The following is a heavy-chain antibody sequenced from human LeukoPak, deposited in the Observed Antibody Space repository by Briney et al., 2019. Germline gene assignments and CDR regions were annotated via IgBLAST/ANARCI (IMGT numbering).Heavy chain of an antibody. CDR1: GGSISTSNYY. V-gene: IGHV4-39*07. J-gene: IGHJ3*02. Sequence: SETLSLTCTVSGGSISTSNYYWGWIRQPPGKGLEWIGNIFYSGSTYYSPSLKSRVTMSVDTSKNQFSLNLSSVTAADTAVYYCARLTTVTTRTFDIWGRGTMVTVSS. D-gene: IGHD4-17*01. CDR3: ARLTTVTTRTFDI. CDR2: IFYSGST.